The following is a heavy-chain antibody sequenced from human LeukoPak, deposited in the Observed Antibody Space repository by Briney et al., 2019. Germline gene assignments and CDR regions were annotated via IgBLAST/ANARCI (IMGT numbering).Heavy chain of an antibody. V-gene: IGHV1-18*01. Sequence: ASVKVSCKASGYTFTSYGISWVRQAPGQGLEWMGWISAYNGNTNYAQKLQGRVTMTTDTSTSTAYMELSSLRSEDTAVYYCAREGRGYYGSGSYYAGDENWFDPWGQGTLVTVSS. CDR2: ISAYNGNT. D-gene: IGHD3-10*01. CDR1: GYTFTSYG. CDR3: AREGRGYYGSGSYYAGDENWFDP. J-gene: IGHJ5*02.